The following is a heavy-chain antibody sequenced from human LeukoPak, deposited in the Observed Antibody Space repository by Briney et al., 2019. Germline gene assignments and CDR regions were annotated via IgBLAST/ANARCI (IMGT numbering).Heavy chain of an antibody. V-gene: IGHV4-39*01. Sequence: SETLSLTCTVSGGSISSSSYYWGWIRQPPGKGLEWIGSIYYSGSTYYNPSLKSRVTISVDTSKNQFSLKLSSVTAADTAVYYCARHLIETYYHDSSGYYPLRNCFDPWGQGTLVTVSS. CDR1: GGSISSSSYY. CDR3: ARHLIETYYHDSSGYYPLRNCFDP. CDR2: IYYSGST. J-gene: IGHJ5*02. D-gene: IGHD3-22*01.